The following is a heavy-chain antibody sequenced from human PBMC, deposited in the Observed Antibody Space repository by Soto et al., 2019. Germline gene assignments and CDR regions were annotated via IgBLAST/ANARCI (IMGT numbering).Heavy chain of an antibody. CDR1: GASVSSGSHY. Sequence: SETLSLTCNVSGASVSSGSHYWSWIRQPPGKGLEWIGHIYFSGSTKYNPSLKSRVTISVDMSKNQFSLRVISVTAADTAVYYCARAGGYEVQGSNWFGPWGRGILVTVSS. V-gene: IGHV4-61*01. CDR2: IYFSGST. CDR3: ARAGGYEVQGSNWFGP. D-gene: IGHD5-12*01. J-gene: IGHJ5*02.